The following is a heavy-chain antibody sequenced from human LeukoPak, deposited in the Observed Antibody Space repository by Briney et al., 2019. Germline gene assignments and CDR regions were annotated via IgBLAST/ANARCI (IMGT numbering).Heavy chain of an antibody. D-gene: IGHD2-15*01. V-gene: IGHV4-4*02. Sequence: SETLSLTCAVSGGSISSSNWWSWVRQPPGKGLEWIGEIYHSGSTNYNPSLKSRVTISVDKSKNQFSLKLSSVTAADTAVYYCASRGSGGSYAFDIWGQGTTVTVSS. CDR2: IYHSGST. J-gene: IGHJ3*02. CDR3: ASRGSGGSYAFDI. CDR1: GGSISSSNW.